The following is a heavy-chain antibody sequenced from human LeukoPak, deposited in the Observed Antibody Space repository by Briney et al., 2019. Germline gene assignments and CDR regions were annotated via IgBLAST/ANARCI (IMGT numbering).Heavy chain of an antibody. D-gene: IGHD6-13*01. Sequence: QSGGSLRLSCAASGLTFSNYAMHWVRQAPGKGLERVAVISYDGSNKYYADSVKGRFTISRDNSKNTLYLQMNSLRAEDTAVYYCARGNEGVSSWRNKELDYWGQGTLVTVSS. CDR2: ISYDGSNK. CDR3: ARGNEGVSSWRNKELDY. V-gene: IGHV3-30*04. CDR1: GLTFSNYA. J-gene: IGHJ4*02.